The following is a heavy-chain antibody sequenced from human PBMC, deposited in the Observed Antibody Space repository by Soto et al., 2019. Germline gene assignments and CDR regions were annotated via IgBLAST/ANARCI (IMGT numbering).Heavy chain of an antibody. Sequence: PGESLKISCKGSGYSFTSYWISWVRQMPGKGLEWMGRIDPSDSYTNYSPSFQGHVTISADKSISTAYLQWSSLKASDTAMYYCALGHPGFDAFAIWGQGTIATVSS. CDR1: GYSFTSYW. CDR2: IDPSDSYT. D-gene: IGHD3-16*01. J-gene: IGHJ3*02. CDR3: ALGHPGFDAFAI. V-gene: IGHV5-10-1*01.